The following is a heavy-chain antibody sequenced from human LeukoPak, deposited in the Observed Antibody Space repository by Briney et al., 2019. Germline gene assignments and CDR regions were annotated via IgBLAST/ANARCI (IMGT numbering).Heavy chain of an antibody. V-gene: IGHV1-18*01. Sequence: GASVKVSCKASGYTCTSYGISWVRQPPGQGLEWMGWMSAYNGNTNYAQKLQGRVTMTTDTSTSTAYMELRSLRSDDTAVYYCARGSGSSNYYYYYYMHVWGKGTTVTVSS. CDR3: ARGSGSSNYYYYYYMHV. CDR2: MSAYNGNT. D-gene: IGHD6-6*01. CDR1: GYTCTSYG. J-gene: IGHJ6*03.